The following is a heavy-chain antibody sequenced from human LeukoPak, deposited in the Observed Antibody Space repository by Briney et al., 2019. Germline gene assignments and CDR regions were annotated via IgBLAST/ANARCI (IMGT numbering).Heavy chain of an antibody. CDR2: ISYDGSNK. D-gene: IGHD1-26*01. CDR3: AGTQWELGLDY. V-gene: IGHV3-30*01. Sequence: GRSLRLSCAASGFTFSSYAMHWVRQAPGKGLEWVAVISYDGSNKYYADSVRGRFTISRDNSKNTLYLQMNSLRAEDTAVYYCAGTQWELGLDYWGQGTLVTVSS. CDR1: GFTFSSYA. J-gene: IGHJ4*02.